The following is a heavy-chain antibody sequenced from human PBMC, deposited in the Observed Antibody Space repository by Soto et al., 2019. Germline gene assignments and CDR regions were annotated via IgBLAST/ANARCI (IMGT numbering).Heavy chain of an antibody. V-gene: IGHV3-30*18. CDR2: ISYDGSHK. D-gene: IGHD4-4*01. Sequence: QVQLVESGGGVVQPGRSLRLSCAASGFTFRNYGMHWVRQARGKGLVWVTVISYDGSHKYYADSVKGRFTISRDNSKNTVYLEMNSLRDEDTAVYYCAKRRGDHSNYSWGIDVWGQGTTVTVSS. CDR1: GFTFRNYG. J-gene: IGHJ6*02. CDR3: AKRRGDHSNYSWGIDV.